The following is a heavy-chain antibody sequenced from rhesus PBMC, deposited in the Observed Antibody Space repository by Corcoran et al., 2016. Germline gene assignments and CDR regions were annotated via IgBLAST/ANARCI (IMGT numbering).Heavy chain of an antibody. V-gene: IGHV3-8*01. CDR1: GFTFSSDF. J-gene: IGHJ3*01. CDR3: TKDMGYSGYDAFDF. CDR2: INTGGGST. Sequence: EVQLVESGGDVVQPGGSLRLSCTGSGFTFSSDFLYWVRQAPGKGLEWVSTINTGGGSTWYTDSVKGRFTISRENAKNTLYLQMDSLRAEDTAVYYCTKDMGYSGYDAFDFWGQGLRVTVSS. D-gene: IGHD5-42*01.